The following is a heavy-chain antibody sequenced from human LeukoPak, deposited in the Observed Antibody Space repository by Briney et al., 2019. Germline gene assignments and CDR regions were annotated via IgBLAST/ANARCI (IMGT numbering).Heavy chain of an antibody. V-gene: IGHV3-23*01. CDR3: AKDMEDYGGNSFDS. J-gene: IGHJ5*01. CDR1: GFTFSSHG. D-gene: IGHD4-23*01. CDR2: ISPSGGIT. Sequence: GGSLRLSCAASGFTFSSHGMNWVRQAPGKGLEWVSGISPSGGITYYTDSVKGRFTISRDNSKNSIYLEMKDLRIEDTALYYCAKDMEDYGGNSFDSWGEGTLVTVSS.